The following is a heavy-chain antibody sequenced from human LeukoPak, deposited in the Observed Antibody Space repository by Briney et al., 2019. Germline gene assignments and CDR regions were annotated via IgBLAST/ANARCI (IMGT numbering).Heavy chain of an antibody. Sequence: PGASVKVSRKASGYTFTSYAMNWVRQAPGQGLEWMGWINTNTGNPTYAQGFTGRFVFSLDTSVSTAYLQISSLKAEDTAVYYCARVFGDYYDSSGYRDYWGQGTLVTVSS. D-gene: IGHD3-22*01. V-gene: IGHV7-4-1*02. CDR3: ARVFGDYYDSSGYRDY. CDR1: GYTFTSYA. CDR2: INTNTGNP. J-gene: IGHJ4*02.